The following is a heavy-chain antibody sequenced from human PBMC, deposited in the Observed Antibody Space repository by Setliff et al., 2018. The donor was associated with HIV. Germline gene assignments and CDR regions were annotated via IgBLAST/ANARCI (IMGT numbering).Heavy chain of an antibody. CDR3: AHQELGYCSGGSCPPPHAFDI. CDR2: IYWDDDK. J-gene: IGHJ3*02. D-gene: IGHD2-15*01. Sequence: GSGPTLVNPTQTLTLTCTFSGFSLSTSGVAVAWIRQPPGKALEWLALIYWDDDKHYSPSLKSRLTITKDTSKNQVVLTMTTMDPVDTATYYCAHQELGYCSGGSCPPPHAFDIWGQGTMVTVS. V-gene: IGHV2-5*02. CDR1: GFSLSTSGVA.